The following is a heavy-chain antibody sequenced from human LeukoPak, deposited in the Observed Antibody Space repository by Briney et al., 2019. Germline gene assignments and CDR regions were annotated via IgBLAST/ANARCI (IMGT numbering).Heavy chain of an antibody. D-gene: IGHD3-22*01. CDR1: GGSISSGDYY. J-gene: IGHJ3*02. CDR3: ARDGDDSSENDAFDI. V-gene: IGHV4-30-4*01. CDR2: IYYSGST. Sequence: SQTLSLTCTVSGGSISSGDYYWSWIRQPPGKGLEWIGYIYYSGSTYYNPSLKSRVTISVDTSKNQFSLKLSSVTAADTAVYYCARDGDDSSENDAFDIWGQGTMVTVSS.